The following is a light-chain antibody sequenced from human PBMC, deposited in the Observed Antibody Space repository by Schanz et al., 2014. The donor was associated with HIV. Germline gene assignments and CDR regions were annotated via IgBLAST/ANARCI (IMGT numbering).Light chain of an antibody. CDR1: QSVSSSY. CDR2: GAS. V-gene: IGKV3-20*01. J-gene: IGKJ1*01. CDR3: QQYGSLPWT. Sequence: EIVMTQSPATLAVSPGDRATLSCRASQSVSSSYLTWYQQKPGQAPRLLIYGASSRATGIPDRFSGSGSGTDFTLTISRVEPEDYAVYHCQQYGSLPWTFGQGTKVEVK.